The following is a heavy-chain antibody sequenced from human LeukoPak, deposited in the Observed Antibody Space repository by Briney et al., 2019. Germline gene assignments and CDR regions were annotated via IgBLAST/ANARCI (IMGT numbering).Heavy chain of an antibody. CDR2: ISYDGSNK. CDR3: AKASTFGGVPDY. Sequence: TGGSLRLSCAASGFTSSSYGMHWVRQAPGKGLEWVAVISYDGSNKYYADSVKGRFTISRDNSKNTLYLQMNSLRAEDTAVYYCAKASTFGGVPDYWGQGTLVTVSS. J-gene: IGHJ4*02. D-gene: IGHD3-16*01. V-gene: IGHV3-30*18. CDR1: GFTSSSYG.